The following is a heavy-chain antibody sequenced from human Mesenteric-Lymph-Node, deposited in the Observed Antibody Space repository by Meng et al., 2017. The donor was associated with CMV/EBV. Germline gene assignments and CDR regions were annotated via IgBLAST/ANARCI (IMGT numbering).Heavy chain of an antibody. Sequence: QVQLHPWGAGLLKPLETLSGTCAVLGGSFSGYYWNWIRQSPEKGLEWIGEINHSGSTTYNPSFTSRIIISVDTSTNQISLNMSSVTAADTAVYYCARGSSYDILTGYFDYWGQGALVTVSS. V-gene: IGHV4-34*01. D-gene: IGHD3-9*01. CDR1: GGSFSGYY. CDR2: INHSGST. CDR3: ARGSSYDILTGYFDY. J-gene: IGHJ4*02.